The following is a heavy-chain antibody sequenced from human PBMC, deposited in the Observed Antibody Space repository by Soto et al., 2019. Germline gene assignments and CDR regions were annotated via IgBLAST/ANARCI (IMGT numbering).Heavy chain of an antibody. CDR1: GGTFSSFV. CDR3: ARDKMTGILDY. J-gene: IGHJ4*02. Sequence: GASVKVSCKASGGTFSSFVISWVRQAPGQGLEWMGRIIPSIGIINYAQKFQGRVTITADTSTSTAYMELSSLRSEDTAVYYCARDKMTGILDYWGQGTLVTVSS. CDR2: IIPSIGII. D-gene: IGHD1-1*01. V-gene: IGHV1-69*04.